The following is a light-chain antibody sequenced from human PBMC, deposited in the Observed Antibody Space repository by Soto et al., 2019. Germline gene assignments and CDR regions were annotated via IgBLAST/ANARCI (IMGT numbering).Light chain of an antibody. CDR2: DAS. CDR3: QQYNNWPPWT. Sequence: EVVLTQSPATLSVSPGERATISCRASQSVSISLAWFQQKPGQAPRLLISDASTRATGIPARFSGSGSGTEFTLTISSLQSEDFAVYYCQQYNNWPPWTFGQGTKV. CDR1: QSVSIS. J-gene: IGKJ1*01. V-gene: IGKV3-15*01.